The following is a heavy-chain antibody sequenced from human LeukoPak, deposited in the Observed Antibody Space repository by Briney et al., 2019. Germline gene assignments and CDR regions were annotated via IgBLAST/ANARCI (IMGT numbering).Heavy chain of an antibody. J-gene: IGHJ4*02. CDR3: ARDRVGGSYDY. Sequence: ETLSLTCTVSGGSISSYYWSWIRQPPGKGLEWIGYIYYSGSTNYNPSLKSRVTISVNTSKNQFSLKLSSVTAADTAVYYCARDRVGGSYDYWGQGTLVTVSS. V-gene: IGHV4-59*01. D-gene: IGHD1-26*01. CDR2: IYYSGST. CDR1: GGSISSYY.